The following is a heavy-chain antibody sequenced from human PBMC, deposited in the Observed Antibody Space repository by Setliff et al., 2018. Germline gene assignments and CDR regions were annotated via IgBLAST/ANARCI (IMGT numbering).Heavy chain of an antibody. CDR2: IYPDDSDT. Sequence: GESLKISCKESRDSFTNYWIGWVRQMPGKGLEWMGVIYPDDSDTRYSPSFQGQVTISADRSIDTAYLQWSSLKSSDTAMYYCAKRRLDRYGYFDSWGQGTLVTVSS. CDR3: AKRRLDRYGYFDS. D-gene: IGHD5-18*01. CDR1: RDSFTNYW. J-gene: IGHJ5*01. V-gene: IGHV5-51*01.